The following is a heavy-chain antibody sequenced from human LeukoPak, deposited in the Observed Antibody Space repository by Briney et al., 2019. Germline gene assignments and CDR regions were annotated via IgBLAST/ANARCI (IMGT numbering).Heavy chain of an antibody. CDR1: GFTFSSYA. Sequence: PGGSLRLSCAASGFTFSSYAMSWVRQAPGKGLEWVSAISGSGGSTYYADSVKGRFTITRDNSKNTLYLQMNSLRAEDTAVYYCAKRPAYSYGAYFDYWGQGTLVTVSS. CDR3: AKRPAYSYGAYFDY. CDR2: ISGSGGST. D-gene: IGHD5-18*01. J-gene: IGHJ4*02. V-gene: IGHV3-23*01.